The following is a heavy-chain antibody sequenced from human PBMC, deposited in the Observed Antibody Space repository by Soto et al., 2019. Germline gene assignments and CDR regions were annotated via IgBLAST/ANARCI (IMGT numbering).Heavy chain of an antibody. CDR1: GDSVSSNTAS. CDR2: TYFRSKWYN. J-gene: IGHJ5*02. D-gene: IGHD5-12*01. Sequence: SQXLSLTCAISGDSVSSNTASWNWIRQSPSRGLEWLGRTYFRSKWYNDYAVSVKSRIIINPDTSNNQFSLQLNSVTNEDTAVYFCAKGDNLGPKTGYAFDPWGQGIMVTV. V-gene: IGHV6-1*01. CDR3: AKGDNLGPKTGYAFDP.